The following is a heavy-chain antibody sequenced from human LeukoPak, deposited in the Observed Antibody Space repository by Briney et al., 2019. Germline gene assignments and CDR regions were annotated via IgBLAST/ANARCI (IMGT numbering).Heavy chain of an antibody. CDR2: ISGNGGST. Sequence: SGGSLRLSCVASGFIFSNYAMSWVRQAPGKGLEWVSGISGNGGSTSYADSVKGRSTISRDNSKNTLYLQMNSLRAEDTAVYYCAKEALGGSWGQGTLVTVSS. D-gene: IGHD4-23*01. J-gene: IGHJ5*02. V-gene: IGHV3-23*01. CDR3: AKEALGGS. CDR1: GFIFSNYA.